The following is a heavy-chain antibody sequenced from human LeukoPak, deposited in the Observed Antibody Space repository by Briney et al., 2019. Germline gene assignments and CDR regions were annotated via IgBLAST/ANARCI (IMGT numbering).Heavy chain of an antibody. CDR1: GFTFSSYE. D-gene: IGHD3-22*01. Sequence: GGSLRLSCAASGFTFSSYEMNWVRQVPGKGLEWVSYISSSGSTIYYADSVKGRFTISRDNAKNSLYLQMNSLRAEDTAVYYCARGPFYDSSGYPYYYYGMDVWGQGTTVTVSS. J-gene: IGHJ6*02. V-gene: IGHV3-48*03. CDR3: ARGPFYDSSGYPYYYYGMDV. CDR2: ISSSGSTI.